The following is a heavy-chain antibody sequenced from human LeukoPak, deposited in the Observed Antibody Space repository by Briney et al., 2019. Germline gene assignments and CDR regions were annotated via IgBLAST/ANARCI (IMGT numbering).Heavy chain of an antibody. CDR2: SSGSGGIT. V-gene: IGHV3-23*01. D-gene: IGHD3-3*01. CDR3: AKYLAVRNGYPD. J-gene: IGHJ4*02. Sequence: GGSLRLSCAASGFPFSSYAMRWARQAPGKGREWVSGSSGSGGITYYADSVKGRFTISRDNSKNTLYLQMNSLRAEDTAVYYCAKYLAVRNGYPDWGQGTLVTVSS. CDR1: GFPFSSYA.